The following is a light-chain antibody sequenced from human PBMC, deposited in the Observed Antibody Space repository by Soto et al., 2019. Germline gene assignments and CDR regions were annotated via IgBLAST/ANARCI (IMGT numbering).Light chain of an antibody. CDR2: DAS. Sequence: EIVLTQSPGTLSLSPGERATLSCRASQSVRNGYLAWYQQKPGQAPRLLIYDASNRATGIPDRFSGSGSGTDFTLTINRLEPEDFAVYYCHQSGSSPRTFGQGTKLEIK. V-gene: IGKV3-20*01. CDR1: QSVRNGY. J-gene: IGKJ2*01. CDR3: HQSGSSPRT.